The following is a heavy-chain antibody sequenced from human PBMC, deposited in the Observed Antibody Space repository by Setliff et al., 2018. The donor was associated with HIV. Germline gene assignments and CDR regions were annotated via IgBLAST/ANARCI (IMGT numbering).Heavy chain of an antibody. D-gene: IGHD1-26*01. CDR2: INHSGST. CDR3: AKDRSGSYRTFDY. Sequence: PSETLSLTCTVFGGSISSGGYYWSWIRQPPGKGLEWIGEINHSGSTNYNPSLKSRVTISVDTSKNQFSLRLSSVTAADTAVYYCAKDRSGSYRTFDYWGPGILVTVSS. J-gene: IGHJ4*02. CDR1: GGSISSGGYY. V-gene: IGHV4-39*07.